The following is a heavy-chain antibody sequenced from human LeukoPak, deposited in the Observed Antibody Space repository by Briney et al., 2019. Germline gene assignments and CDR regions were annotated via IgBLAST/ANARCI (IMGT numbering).Heavy chain of an antibody. CDR2: INPNSGGT. D-gene: IGHD2-15*01. Sequence: GASVKVSCKASGYTFTGYYMHWVRQAPGQGLEWMGWINPNSGGTNYAQKFQGRLTMTRDTSISTAYMELSRLRSDDTAAYYCASGYCSGGSCLVYWGQGTLVTVSS. CDR3: ASGYCSGGSCLVY. J-gene: IGHJ4*02. CDR1: GYTFTGYY. V-gene: IGHV1-2*02.